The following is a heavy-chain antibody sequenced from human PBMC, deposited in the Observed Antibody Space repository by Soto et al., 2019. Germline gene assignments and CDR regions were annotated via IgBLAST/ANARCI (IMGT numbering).Heavy chain of an antibody. CDR2: MNPNSGNT. V-gene: IGHV1-8*01. D-gene: IGHD3-10*01. Sequence: QVQLVQSGAEVKKPGASVKVSCKASGYTFTSYDINWVRQATGQGLEWMGWMNPNSGNTGYAQKFQGRVTMTRNTAISTAYMELSSPRSEDTAGYYCASSVGLWGRGAPENYNGMDVWGQGTTVTVSS. CDR3: ASSVGLWGRGAPENYNGMDV. CDR1: GYTFTSYD. J-gene: IGHJ6*02.